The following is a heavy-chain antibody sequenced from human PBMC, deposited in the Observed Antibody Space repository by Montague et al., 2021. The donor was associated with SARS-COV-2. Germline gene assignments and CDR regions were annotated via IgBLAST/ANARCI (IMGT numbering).Heavy chain of an antibody. J-gene: IGHJ4*02. CDR2: IYSSGVT. V-gene: IGHV4-61*02. CDR3: ARIFNHFDSDGPPSLFDH. Sequence: TLSLTCTVDGPSISRTNYYRSWIRQPAGKGLEWIGRIYSSGVTNYNPSLKSRVSISIDTSKNEFSLRLSSVTAADTAVYYCARIFNHFDSDGPPSLFDHWGQGIRVTASS. D-gene: IGHD3-22*01. CDR1: GPSISRTNYY.